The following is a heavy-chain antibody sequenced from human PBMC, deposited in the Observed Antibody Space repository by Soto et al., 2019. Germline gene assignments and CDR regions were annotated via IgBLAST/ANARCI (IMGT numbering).Heavy chain of an antibody. CDR2: INKDGSDK. J-gene: IGHJ5*02. CDR3: VRALCGGDCYTGNWFDP. V-gene: IGHV3-7*03. D-gene: IGHD2-21*02. CDR1: GISFGAYW. Sequence: PGGSLRLSCVASGISFGAYWMSWVRQAPGKGLEWVANINKDGSDKYYVDSVKGRFTISRDNARKLLYLQMNSLRVEDTAVYYCVRALCGGDCYTGNWFDPWGQGTLVTVSS.